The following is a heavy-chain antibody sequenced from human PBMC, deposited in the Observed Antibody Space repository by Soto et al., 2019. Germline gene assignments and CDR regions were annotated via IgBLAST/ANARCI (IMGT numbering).Heavy chain of an antibody. D-gene: IGHD2-2*01. CDR2: IYSGGST. Sequence: GGSLRLSCAASVFTVSSNYMSWVRQAPGKGLEWVSVIYSGGSTYYADSVKGRFTISRDNSKNTLYLQMNSLRAEDTAVYYCGIYLRRYQLGYYYYYGMDVWGQGTTVTVSS. J-gene: IGHJ6*02. CDR3: GIYLRRYQLGYYYYYGMDV. CDR1: VFTVSSNY. V-gene: IGHV3-53*01.